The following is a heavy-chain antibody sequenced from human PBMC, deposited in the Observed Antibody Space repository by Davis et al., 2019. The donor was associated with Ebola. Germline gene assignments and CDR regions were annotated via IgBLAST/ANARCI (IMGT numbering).Heavy chain of an antibody. V-gene: IGHV3-7*03. CDR1: GLTFRTYV. CDR2: INQDGSEQ. Sequence: GGPLRSSCETLGLTFRTYVLSWVGQAPGKGLEWVANINQDGSEQYYVDSVKGRFTTPRDNAKNSLCLQMKRLRAEDTGVYYSAREIRGELLGADYFDYWGPGTLVTVSS. J-gene: IGHJ4*02. CDR3: AREIRGELLGADYFDY. D-gene: IGHD1-26*01.